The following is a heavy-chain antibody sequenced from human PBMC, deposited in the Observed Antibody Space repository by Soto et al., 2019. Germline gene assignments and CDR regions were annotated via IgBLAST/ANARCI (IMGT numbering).Heavy chain of an antibody. CDR2: MSFDGISQ. V-gene: IGHV3-30-3*01. CDR1: GFSFSNYA. Sequence: GGSLRLSCTASGFSFSNYALHWVRQAPGKGLEWVAVMSFDGISQYADSVKGRFSISRDNSKNTLYMRMNNLRPEDTAVYYCARDRDNVAAYYFDYWGLGTLVPVSS. D-gene: IGHD1-1*01. J-gene: IGHJ4*02. CDR3: ARDRDNVAAYYFDY.